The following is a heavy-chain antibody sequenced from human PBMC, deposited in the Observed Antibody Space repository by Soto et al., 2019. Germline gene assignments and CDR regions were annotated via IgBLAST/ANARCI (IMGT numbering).Heavy chain of an antibody. Sequence: PGGSLRLSCGASVFTFSSYGMHWVRQAPGKGLEWVAVIWYDGSNKYYADSVKGRFTISRDNSKNTLYLQMNSLRAEDTAVYYCASVKDYYYYGMDVWGQGTTVTVSS. CDR1: VFTFSSYG. J-gene: IGHJ6*02. CDR2: IWYDGSNK. CDR3: ASVKDYYYYGMDV. V-gene: IGHV3-33*01.